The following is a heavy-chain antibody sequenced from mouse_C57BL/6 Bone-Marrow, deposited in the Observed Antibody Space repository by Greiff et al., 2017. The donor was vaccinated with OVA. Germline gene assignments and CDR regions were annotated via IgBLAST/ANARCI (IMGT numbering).Heavy chain of an antibody. CDR3: AIYGSSYEGGLFDY. Sequence: QVQLQQPGAELVMPGASVKLSCKASGYTFTSYWMHWVKQRPGQGLEWIGEIDPSDSYTNYNQKFKGKSTLTVDKSSSTAYMQLSSLTSEDSAVYYCAIYGSSYEGGLFDYWGQGTTLTVSS. CDR2: IDPSDSYT. D-gene: IGHD1-1*01. V-gene: IGHV1-69*01. CDR1: GYTFTSYW. J-gene: IGHJ2*01.